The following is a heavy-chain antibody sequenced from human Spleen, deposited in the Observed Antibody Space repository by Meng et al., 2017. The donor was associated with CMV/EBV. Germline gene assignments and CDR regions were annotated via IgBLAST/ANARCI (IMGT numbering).Heavy chain of an antibody. J-gene: IGHJ3*02. CDR2: IDRSGITT. Sequence: GFTFHYYGMAWVRQAPGKGLEWVSSIDRSGITTTYADSVKGRFTISRDNARNSLYLQMSGLRAEDTALFYCTRGLGRSSWRVGSLDIWGQGTLVTVSS. D-gene: IGHD6-13*01. CDR1: GFTFHYYG. CDR3: TRGLGRSSWRVGSLDI. V-gene: IGHV3-20*03.